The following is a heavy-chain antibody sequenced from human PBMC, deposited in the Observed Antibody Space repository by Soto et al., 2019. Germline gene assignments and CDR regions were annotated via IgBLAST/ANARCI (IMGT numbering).Heavy chain of an antibody. Sequence: ASVKVSCKASGYTFTSYYMHWVRQAPGQGLEWMGIINPSGGSTSYAQKFQGRVTMTRDTSTSTVYMELSSLRSEDTAVYYCARDLGYCSGGSCSANLDYWGQGTLVTVSS. CDR2: INPSGGST. CDR3: ARDLGYCSGGSCSANLDY. CDR1: GYTFTSYY. V-gene: IGHV1-46*03. D-gene: IGHD2-15*01. J-gene: IGHJ4*02.